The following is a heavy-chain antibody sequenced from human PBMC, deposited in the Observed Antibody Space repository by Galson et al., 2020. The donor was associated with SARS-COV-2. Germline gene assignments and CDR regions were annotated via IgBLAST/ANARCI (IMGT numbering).Heavy chain of an antibody. J-gene: IGHJ5*02. CDR3: ARDINSSGYYYGINWFDP. CDR1: GYTFTSYG. D-gene: IGHD3-22*01. Sequence: ASVKVSCKASGYTFTSYGISWVRQAPGQGLEWMGWISAYNGNTNYAQKLQGRVTMTTDTSTSTAYMELRSLRSDDTAVYYCARDINSSGYYYGINWFDPWGQGTLVTVSS. V-gene: IGHV1-18*01. CDR2: ISAYNGNT.